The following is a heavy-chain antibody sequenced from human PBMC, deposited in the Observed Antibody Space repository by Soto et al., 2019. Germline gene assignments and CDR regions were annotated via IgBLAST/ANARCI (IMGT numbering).Heavy chain of an antibody. V-gene: IGHV3-21*01. CDR1: GFTFSSYS. CDR2: ISSSSSYI. J-gene: IGHJ4*02. CDR3: AREDKGRITMVRGETGFDY. D-gene: IGHD3-10*01. Sequence: GGSLRLSCAASGFTFSSYSMNWVRQAPGKGLEWVSSISSSSSYIYYADSVKGRFTISRDNAKNSLYLQMNSLRAEDTAVYYCAREDKGRITMVRGETGFDYWGQGTLVTVS.